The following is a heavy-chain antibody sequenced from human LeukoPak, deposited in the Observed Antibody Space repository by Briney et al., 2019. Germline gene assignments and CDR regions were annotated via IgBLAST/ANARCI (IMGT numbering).Heavy chain of an antibody. CDR3: ATDLTRSGGSLD. Sequence: ASVKVFCKVSGYTLTELSMHWVRQAPGKGLEWMGGFDPEDGETIYAQKFQGRVTMTEDTSTDTAYMELSSLRSEDTAVYYCATDLTRSGGSLDWGQGTLVTVSS. V-gene: IGHV1-24*01. J-gene: IGHJ4*02. CDR2: FDPEDGET. D-gene: IGHD2-15*01. CDR1: GYTLTELS.